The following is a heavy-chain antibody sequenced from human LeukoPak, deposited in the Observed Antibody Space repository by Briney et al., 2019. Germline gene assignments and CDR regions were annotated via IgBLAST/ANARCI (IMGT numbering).Heavy chain of an antibody. D-gene: IGHD2-21*02. CDR3: VRIATVTAPDY. V-gene: IGHV3-74*01. J-gene: IGHJ4*02. Sequence: GGSLRLSCAASGFTFSSYWMHWVREPLGKGLVWVSRINPDVTTTNYADSLKGRVTISRDNAKTTLYLQMISLTVEDTALYYCVRIATVTAPDYWGQGTMVTVSS. CDR1: GFTFSSYW. CDR2: INPDVTTT.